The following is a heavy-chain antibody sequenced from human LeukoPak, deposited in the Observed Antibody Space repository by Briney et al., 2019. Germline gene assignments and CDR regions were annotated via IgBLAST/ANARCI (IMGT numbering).Heavy chain of an antibody. CDR3: AKTSCSSSSVDY. CDR2: MNPNSGNT. D-gene: IGHD6-6*01. J-gene: IGHJ4*02. Sequence: ASVKVSCKASGYTFTSYDINWVRQATGQGLEWMGWMNPNSGNTGYAQKLQGRVTMTTDTSTSTAYMELRSLRSDDTAVYYCAKTSCSSSSVDYWGQGTLVTVSS. V-gene: IGHV1-8*01. CDR1: GYTFTSYD.